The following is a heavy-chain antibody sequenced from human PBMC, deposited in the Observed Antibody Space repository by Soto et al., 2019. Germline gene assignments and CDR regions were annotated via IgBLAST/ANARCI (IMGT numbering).Heavy chain of an antibody. CDR1: GFNFNSYT. V-gene: IGHV3-21*01. D-gene: IGHD2-15*01. J-gene: IGHJ6*02. Sequence: LRLSCAASGFNFNSYTINWVRQAPGKRLEWLSSISSSGYIFSTDSVRGRFTISRDNAKNSVYLQINSLRAEDTAVYFCARDCSGGSCYPAMDVWGQGTTVTVSS. CDR2: ISSSGYI. CDR3: ARDCSGGSCYPAMDV.